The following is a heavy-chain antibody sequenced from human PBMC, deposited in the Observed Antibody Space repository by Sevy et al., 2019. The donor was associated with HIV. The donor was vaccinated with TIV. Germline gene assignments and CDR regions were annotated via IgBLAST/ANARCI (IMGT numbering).Heavy chain of an antibody. V-gene: IGHV1-24*01. D-gene: IGHD2-15*01. CDR3: ATWLRGEYPEGGSIRCFSDYFAY. J-gene: IGHJ4*02. CDR1: GYTLTELS. Sequence: ASVKVSCKVSGYTLTELSMHWVRQAPGKGLEWMGGFDPEDGETIYAQKFQGRLTMTGYTSTNTANMELSSLRSEDTAVYYCATWLRGEYPEGGSIRCFSDYFAYWGQGALVTVSS. CDR2: FDPEDGET.